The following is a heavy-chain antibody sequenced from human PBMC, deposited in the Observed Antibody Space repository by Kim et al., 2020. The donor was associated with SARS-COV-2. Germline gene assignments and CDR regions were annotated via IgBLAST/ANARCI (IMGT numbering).Heavy chain of an antibody. V-gene: IGHV4-31*03. Sequence: SETLSLTCTVSGGSISSGGYYWSWIRQHPGKGLEWIGYIYYSGSTYYNPSLKSRVTISVDTSKNQFSLKLSSVTAADTAVYYCARQLLDSGYDLRFDPWGQGTLVTVSS. D-gene: IGHD5-12*01. CDR3: ARQLLDSGYDLRFDP. CDR1: GGSISSGGYY. J-gene: IGHJ5*02. CDR2: IYYSGST.